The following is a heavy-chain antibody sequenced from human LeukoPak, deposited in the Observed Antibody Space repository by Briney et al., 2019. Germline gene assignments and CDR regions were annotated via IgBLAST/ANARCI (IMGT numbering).Heavy chain of an antibody. D-gene: IGHD3-10*01. CDR1: GYSFTSYW. CDR2: IDPSDSYT. CDR3: VGSATTHYYGRRRGDAFDI. Sequence: ESPEISCKGSGYSFTSYWISWVPQMPGKGLERMGRIDPSDSYTNYSPSLQGHVTISADKSISTAYLQWSSLKASDTAMYYCVGSATTHYYGRRRGDAFDIWAQGTIVPVSS. V-gene: IGHV5-10-1*01. J-gene: IGHJ3*02.